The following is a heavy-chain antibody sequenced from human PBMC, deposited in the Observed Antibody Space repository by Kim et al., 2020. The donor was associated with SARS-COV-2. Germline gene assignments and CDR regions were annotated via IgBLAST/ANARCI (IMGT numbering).Heavy chain of an antibody. V-gene: IGHV4-59*01. J-gene: IGHJ5*02. D-gene: IGHD2-21*01. CDR3: ARVCCGAVGGWFDP. Sequence: SETLSLTCTVSGGSISSYYWSWIRQPPGKGLEWIGYIYYSGSTNYNPSLKSRVTISVDTSKNQFSLKLSSVTAADTAVYYCARVCCGAVGGWFDPWGQGTLVTVSS. CDR1: GGSISSYY. CDR2: IYYSGST.